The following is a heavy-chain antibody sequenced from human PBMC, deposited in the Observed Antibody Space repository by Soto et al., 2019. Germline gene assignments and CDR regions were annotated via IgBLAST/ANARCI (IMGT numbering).Heavy chain of an antibody. CDR2: IQSQADGGTT. J-gene: IGHJ4*02. D-gene: IGHD4-17*01. CDR1: GFSVNDAW. CDR3: TSFYGSNY. Sequence: EVQLVESGGGLVKPGESLRLACAASGFSVNDAWMNWVRQAPGEGLEGVGRIQSQADGGTTDYAASMKGRFIISRDDSQNSLSLQINSQETEDTGIYFCTSFYGSNYWGQGTLVTVSS. V-gene: IGHV3-15*07.